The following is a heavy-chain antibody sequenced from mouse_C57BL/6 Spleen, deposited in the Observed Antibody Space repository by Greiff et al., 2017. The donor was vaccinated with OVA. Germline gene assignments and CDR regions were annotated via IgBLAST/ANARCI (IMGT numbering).Heavy chain of an antibody. Sequence: EVKLVESGGDLVKPGGSLKLSCAASGFTFSSYGMSWVRQTPDKRLEWVATISSGGSYTYYPDSVKGRFTISRDNAKNTLYLQMSSLKSEDTAMYYCARGGSNYFDYWGQGTTLTVSS. CDR1: GFTFSSYG. CDR3: ARGGSNYFDY. CDR2: ISSGGSYT. D-gene: IGHD5-1*01. V-gene: IGHV5-6*01. J-gene: IGHJ2*01.